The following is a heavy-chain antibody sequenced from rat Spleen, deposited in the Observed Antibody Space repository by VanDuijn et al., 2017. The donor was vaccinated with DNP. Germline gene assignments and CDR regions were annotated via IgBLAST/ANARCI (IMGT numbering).Heavy chain of an antibody. J-gene: IGHJ2*01. V-gene: IGHV4-2*01. CDR1: GFNFNDYW. CDR3: VREEFGVDY. D-gene: IGHD4-3*01. CDR2: INKDSNTI. Sequence: EVKLVESGGGLVQPGRSLKLSCAASGFNFNDYWMDWVRQAPGKGLEWIGEINKDSNTIKYTPSLKDKLTVSRDNAQNTLYLQLSKLESEDTGIYYCVREEFGVDYWGQGVMVTVSS.